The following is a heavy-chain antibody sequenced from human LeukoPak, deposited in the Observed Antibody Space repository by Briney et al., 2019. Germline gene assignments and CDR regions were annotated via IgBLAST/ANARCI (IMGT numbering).Heavy chain of an antibody. D-gene: IGHD2-21*02. J-gene: IGHJ4*02. V-gene: IGHV3-30-3*01. CDR3: ARGGGDRYFDY. Sequence: GGSLRLSCAASGFTFSSYAMHWVRQAPGKGLEWVAVISYDGSNKYYADSVKGRFTISRDNSKNTLYLQMNSLRSEDTAVYYCARGGGDRYFDYWGQGTLVTVSS. CDR2: ISYDGSNK. CDR1: GFTFSSYA.